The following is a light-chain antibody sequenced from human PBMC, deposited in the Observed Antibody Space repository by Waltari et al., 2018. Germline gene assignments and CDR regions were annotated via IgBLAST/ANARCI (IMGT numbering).Light chain of an antibody. V-gene: IGKV3-20*01. CDR1: QNDSQD. J-gene: IGKJ1*01. CDR2: CAA. Sequence: SCRAGQNDSQDQSWYQQQPRQTPTLVISCAANRASGIPDRFSSSGSSTDFSFTTSRREPEDFAVYHCQHYVRCPVTFGQGTRVEI. CDR3: QHYVRCPVT.